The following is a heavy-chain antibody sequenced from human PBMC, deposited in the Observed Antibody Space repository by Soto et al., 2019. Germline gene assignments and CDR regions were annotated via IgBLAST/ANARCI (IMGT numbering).Heavy chain of an antibody. CDR3: ARARYSSSWYDVVYYYYGMDV. D-gene: IGHD6-13*01. CDR2: ISAYNGNT. V-gene: IGHV1-18*04. Sequence: QVQLVQTGAEVKKPGASVKVSCKASGYTFTSYGISWVRQAHGKGLEWMGWISAYNGNTNYAQKLPGRVTMTTETSTRTAYIQLRSLRSDDTAVYYCARARYSSSWYDVVYYYYGMDVWGQGTTVTVSS. CDR1: GYTFTSYG. J-gene: IGHJ6*02.